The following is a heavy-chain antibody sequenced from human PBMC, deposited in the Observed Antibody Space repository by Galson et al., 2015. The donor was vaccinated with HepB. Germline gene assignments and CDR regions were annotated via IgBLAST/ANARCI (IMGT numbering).Heavy chain of an antibody. CDR2: IYPGDSDT. Sequence: QSGAEVKKPGESLKISCKGSGYSFTSYWIGWVRQMPGKGLEWMGIIYPGDSDTRYSPSFQGQVTISADKSISTAYLQWSSLKASDPAMYYCARHQGQQWLVPNDAFDIWAKGQWSPSLQ. J-gene: IGHJ3*02. D-gene: IGHD6-19*01. CDR3: ARHQGQQWLVPNDAFDI. V-gene: IGHV5-51*01. CDR1: GYSFTSYW.